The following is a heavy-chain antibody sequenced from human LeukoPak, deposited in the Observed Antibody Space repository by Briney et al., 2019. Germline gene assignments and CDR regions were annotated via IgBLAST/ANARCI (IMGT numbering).Heavy chain of an antibody. V-gene: IGHV3-30*18. Sequence: GGSLRHSRVASLCIHSHYGLHGLRQAPGKGLEWVAVISYDGSNKYYAASVKGRFTISRDNSKNTLYLQMNSLRDEDTAVYYCVKFLSIVILPAAMGFDYWGQGTLVTVSS. D-gene: IGHD2-2*01. CDR3: VKFLSIVILPAAMGFDY. CDR2: ISYDGSNK. CDR1: IHSHYG. J-gene: IGHJ4*02.